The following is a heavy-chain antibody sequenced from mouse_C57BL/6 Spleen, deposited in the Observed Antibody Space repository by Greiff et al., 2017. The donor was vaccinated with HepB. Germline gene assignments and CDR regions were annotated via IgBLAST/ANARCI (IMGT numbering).Heavy chain of an antibody. J-gene: IGHJ4*01. CDR2: IYPGNSDT. Sequence: VQLQQSGTVLARPGASVKMSCKTSGYTFTSYWMHWVKQRPGQGLEWIGAIYPGNSDTSYNQKFKGKAKLTAVTSASTAYMELSSLTNEDSAVYYCTRSVYYGNPYAMDYWGQGTSVTVSS. CDR3: TRSVYYGNPYAMDY. CDR1: GYTFTSYW. V-gene: IGHV1-5*01. D-gene: IGHD2-1*01.